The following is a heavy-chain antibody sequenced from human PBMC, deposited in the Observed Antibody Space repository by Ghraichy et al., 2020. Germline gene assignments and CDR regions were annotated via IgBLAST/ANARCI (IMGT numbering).Heavy chain of an antibody. J-gene: IGHJ4*02. CDR1: GFTFSSYW. CDR2: INQDESDK. CDR3: ARVWCSSTSCYTRFFDY. Sequence: GGSLRLSCAASGFTFSSYWMSWVRQAPGKGLEWVANINQDESDKYYVDSVKGRLTISRDNAKNSLYLQMNSLRAEDTAVYYCARVWCSSTSCYTRFFDYWCQGTLFTVSS. D-gene: IGHD2-2*02. V-gene: IGHV3-7*04.